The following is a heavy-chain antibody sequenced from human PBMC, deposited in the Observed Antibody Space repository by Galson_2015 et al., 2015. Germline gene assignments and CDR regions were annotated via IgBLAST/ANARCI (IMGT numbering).Heavy chain of an antibody. V-gene: IGHV3-30*18. CDR1: GITFSSYS. CDR3: AKGGCTNGVCYGDY. J-gene: IGHJ4*02. CDR2: ISYGGSNK. Sequence: SLRLSCAASGITFSSYSMNWVRQAPGNGAEWVTVISYGGSNKYYADSVKGRFTISGDNSKNTLYLQMNSLRAEDTAVYYCAKGGCTNGVCYGDYWGQGTLVTVSS. D-gene: IGHD2-8*01.